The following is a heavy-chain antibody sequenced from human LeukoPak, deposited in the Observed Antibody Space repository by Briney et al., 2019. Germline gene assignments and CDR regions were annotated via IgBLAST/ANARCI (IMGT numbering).Heavy chain of an antibody. CDR2: MREDGTII. CDR1: GFPYDVQT. D-gene: IGHD1-26*01. V-gene: IGHV3-7*01. CDR3: ARGGATRGRFEN. J-gene: IGHJ4*02. Sequence: PGGSLGLSCVASGFPYDVQTMSWVRQAPGKGLDWVASMREDGTIIHYVDSVKGRFTISRDNSKNSLYLQMNSLRAEDTAVYYCARGGATRGRFENWGQGTLVTVSS.